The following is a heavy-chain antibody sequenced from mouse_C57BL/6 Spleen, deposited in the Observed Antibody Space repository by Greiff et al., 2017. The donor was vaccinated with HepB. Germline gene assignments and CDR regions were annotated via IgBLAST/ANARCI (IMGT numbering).Heavy chain of an antibody. D-gene: IGHD1-1*01. J-gene: IGHJ2*01. Sequence: VQLQQSGAELVRPGASVKLSCTASGFNIKDYYMHWVKQRPEQGLEWIGRIDPEDGDTEYAPKFQGKATMTADTSSNTAYLQLSSLTSEDTAVYYCTTSIYYGSSWRGYWGQGTTLTVSS. CDR3: TTSIYYGSSWRGY. CDR1: GFNIKDYY. CDR2: IDPEDGDT. V-gene: IGHV14-1*01.